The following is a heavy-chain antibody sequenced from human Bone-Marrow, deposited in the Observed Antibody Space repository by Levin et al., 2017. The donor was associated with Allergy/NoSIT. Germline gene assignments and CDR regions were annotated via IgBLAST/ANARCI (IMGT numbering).Heavy chain of an antibody. D-gene: IGHD3-22*01. V-gene: IGHV3-23*01. Sequence: GGSLRLSCTGSGFTFSSYAMSWVRQAPGKGLQWVSSLSSGGSFTHYADSVKGRFTISRDNSKNTLYLQMHSLRAEDTAVYYCAKVGYHDASGYPDYWGQGTLVTVSS. CDR1: GFTFSSYA. J-gene: IGHJ4*02. CDR3: AKVGYHDASGYPDY. CDR2: LSSGGSFT.